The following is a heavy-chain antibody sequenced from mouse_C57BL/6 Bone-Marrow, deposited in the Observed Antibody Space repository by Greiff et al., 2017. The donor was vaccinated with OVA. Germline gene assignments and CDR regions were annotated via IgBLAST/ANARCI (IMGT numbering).Heavy chain of an antibody. V-gene: IGHV1-76*01. CDR3: ARDGYYVWYFAY. J-gene: IGHJ3*01. D-gene: IGHD2-3*01. CDR2: IYPGSGNT. Sequence: QVQLQQSGAELVRPGASVKLSCKASGYTFTDYYINWVKQRPGQGLEWIARIYPGSGNTYYNEKFKGKATLTADKSSSTAYMQLSSLTSEDSAVYFCARDGYYVWYFAYWGQGTLVTVSA. CDR1: GYTFTDYY.